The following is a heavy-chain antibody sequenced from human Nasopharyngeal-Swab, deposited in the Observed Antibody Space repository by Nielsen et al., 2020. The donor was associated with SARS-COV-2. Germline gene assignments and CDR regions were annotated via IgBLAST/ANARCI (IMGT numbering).Heavy chain of an antibody. CDR3: ASISDTAMAPFDY. J-gene: IGHJ4*02. CDR2: IYYSGST. CDR1: GCSISSSSYY. V-gene: IGHV4-39*06. Sequence: SETLSLTCTVSGCSISSSSYYWVWLRQPPGKGLEWTGSIYYSGSTYYNPSLKSRVTISVDTSKNQFPLKLSSVTAADTAVYYCASISDTAMAPFDYWGQGTLVTVSS. D-gene: IGHD5-18*01.